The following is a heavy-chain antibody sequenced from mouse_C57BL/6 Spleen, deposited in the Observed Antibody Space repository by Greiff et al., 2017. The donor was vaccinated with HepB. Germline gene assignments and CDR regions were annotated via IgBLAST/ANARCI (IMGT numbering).Heavy chain of an antibody. J-gene: IGHJ3*01. D-gene: IGHD2-3*01. V-gene: IGHV5-16*01. CDR3: ARDGGMGFAY. CDR1: GFTFSDYY. Sequence: EVKLMESEGGLVQPGRSMKLSCTASGFTFSDYYMAWVRQVPEKGLEWVANINYDGSSTYYLDSLKSRFIISRDNAKNILYLQMSSLKSEDTATYYCARDGGMGFAYWGQGTLVTVSA. CDR2: INYDGSST.